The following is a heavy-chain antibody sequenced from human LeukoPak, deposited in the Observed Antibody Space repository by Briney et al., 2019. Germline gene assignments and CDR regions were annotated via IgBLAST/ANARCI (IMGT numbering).Heavy chain of an antibody. D-gene: IGHD6-13*01. J-gene: IGHJ6*02. Sequence: GGSLRLSCAASGFTFSFYGMHWVRQAPGRGLEWVAFILFDGNDKYYADSVKGRFTISRDNSKNTLYLQMNSLRAEDTAVYYCAREVWQQLTKGAPWWYYGMDVWGQGTTVTVSS. CDR2: ILFDGNDK. CDR1: GFTFSFYG. CDR3: AREVWQQLTKGAPWWYYGMDV. V-gene: IGHV3-30*02.